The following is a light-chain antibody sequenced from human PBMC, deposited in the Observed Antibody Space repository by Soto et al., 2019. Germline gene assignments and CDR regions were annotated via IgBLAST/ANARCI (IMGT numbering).Light chain of an antibody. J-gene: IGKJ3*01. CDR2: GAS. CDR3: QPYGRSPFT. V-gene: IGKV3-20*01. CDR1: QSVSSSY. Sequence: EIVLTQSPGTLSLSPGERATLSCRASQSVSSSYLAWYQQKPGQAPRLLIYGASSSATGIPGRFSGSGSGTDFTLTISRLEPDDFAVYYCQPYGRSPFTFGPGTKVDIK.